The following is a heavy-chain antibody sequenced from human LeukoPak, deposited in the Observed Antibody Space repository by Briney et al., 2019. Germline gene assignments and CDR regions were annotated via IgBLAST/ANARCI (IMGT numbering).Heavy chain of an antibody. V-gene: IGHV3-23*01. D-gene: IGHD3-22*01. Sequence: HAGGSLRLSCVASGFTFSSYAISWVRQAPGKGLEWVSVISGSGGSTYYADSVKGRFTISRDNSQNTLYLQMNSLRAEDTAVYYCVKRRYDSSGYFDYWGQGTLVTVSS. CDR1: GFTFSSYA. CDR2: ISGSGGST. CDR3: VKRRYDSSGYFDY. J-gene: IGHJ4*02.